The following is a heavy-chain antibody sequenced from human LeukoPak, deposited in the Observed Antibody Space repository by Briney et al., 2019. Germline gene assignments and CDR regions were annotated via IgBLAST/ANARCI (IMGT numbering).Heavy chain of an antibody. CDR1: GFTFDDYA. V-gene: IGHV3-43*02. CDR3: ARKRSGYYNAHFDY. D-gene: IGHD3-22*01. CDR2: ISGDGGRT. J-gene: IGHJ4*02. Sequence: GGSLRLSCAASGFTFDDYAMHWVRQAPGKGLEWVSLISGDGGRTYYADSVKGRFTISRGNRKNSLDLQMNSLRTEDTALYYCARKRSGYYNAHFDYWGQGTLVTVSS.